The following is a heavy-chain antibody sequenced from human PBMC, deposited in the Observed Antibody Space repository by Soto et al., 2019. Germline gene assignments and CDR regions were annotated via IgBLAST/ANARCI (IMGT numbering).Heavy chain of an antibody. CDR1: GFSLSTSGVG. V-gene: IGHV2-5*02. J-gene: IGHJ5*02. CDR3: AHVHLIFTMVRGVASWFDP. Sequence: QITLKESGPTLVKPTQTLTLTCTFSGFSLSTSGVGVGWIRQPPGKALEWLALIYWDDDKRYSPSLKSWLTLTKDTXXNXVXHTMTNMDPVDTATYFCAHVHLIFTMVRGVASWFDPWGQGTLVTVSS. D-gene: IGHD3-10*01. CDR2: IYWDDDK.